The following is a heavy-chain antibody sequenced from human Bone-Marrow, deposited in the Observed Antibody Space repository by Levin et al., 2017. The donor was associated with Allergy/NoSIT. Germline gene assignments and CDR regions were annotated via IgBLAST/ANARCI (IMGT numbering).Heavy chain of an antibody. V-gene: IGHV3-66*01. J-gene: IGHJ4*02. D-gene: IGHD1-26*01. Sequence: PGGSLRLSCAASGFTVSSNYMSWVRQAPGKGLEWVSVIYSGGSTYYADSVKGRFTISRDNSKNTLYLQMNSLRAEDTAVYYCARDSSGSYSGAKYDYWGQGTLVTVSS. CDR2: IYSGGST. CDR1: GFTVSSNY. CDR3: ARDSSGSYSGAKYDY.